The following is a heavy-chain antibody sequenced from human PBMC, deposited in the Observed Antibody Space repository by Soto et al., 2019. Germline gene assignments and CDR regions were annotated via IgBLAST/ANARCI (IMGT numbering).Heavy chain of an antibody. D-gene: IGHD2-2*01. J-gene: IGHJ6*03. V-gene: IGHV3-7*01. Sequence: PGGSLRLSCAAPGFTFSSYWMSWVRQAPGKGLEWVANIKQDGSEKYYVDSVKGRFTISRDNAKNSLYLQMNSLRAEDTAVYYCARDSDCSSTSCYLTFGPGYYYYYMDVWGKGTTVTVSS. CDR1: GFTFSSYW. CDR2: IKQDGSEK. CDR3: ARDSDCSSTSCYLTFGPGYYYYYMDV.